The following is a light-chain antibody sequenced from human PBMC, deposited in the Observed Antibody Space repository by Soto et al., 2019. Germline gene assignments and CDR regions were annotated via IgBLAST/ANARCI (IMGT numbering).Light chain of an antibody. Sequence: EIVMTQSPATLSVSPGERATLSCRASQSVSSNLAWYQQKPGQAPRLLISGASTRATGIPARFSGSGSGTEFTLISSRLQSEDFAVYYCQQYNNWWTFVQGTKVEIK. J-gene: IGKJ1*01. CDR2: GAS. CDR1: QSVSSN. CDR3: QQYNNWWT. V-gene: IGKV3-15*01.